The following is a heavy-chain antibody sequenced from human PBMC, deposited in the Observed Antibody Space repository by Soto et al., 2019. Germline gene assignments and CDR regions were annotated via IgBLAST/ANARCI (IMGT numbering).Heavy chain of an antibody. V-gene: IGHV1-69*01. CDR2: IIPIFGTE. D-gene: IGHD2-2*01. CDR3: STSVYCSTTRCYYYYGLDV. Sequence: QVQLVHSGAEVKKPGSSVKVSCKVSGGTFSSHSINWVRQAPGQGPAWMGGIIPIFGTENYAQKFQGRVTITADESTSTAYMELSSLTSEDTALYYCSTSVYCSTTRCYYYYGLDVWGQGTTVIVSS. CDR1: GGTFSSHS. J-gene: IGHJ6*02.